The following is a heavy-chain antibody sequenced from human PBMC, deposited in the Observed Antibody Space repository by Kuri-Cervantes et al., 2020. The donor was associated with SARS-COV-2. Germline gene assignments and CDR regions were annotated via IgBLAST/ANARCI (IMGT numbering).Heavy chain of an antibody. CDR3: AREYYDILTGHQLFDY. D-gene: IGHD3-9*01. V-gene: IGHV4-4*07. CDR1: GGSISSYY. J-gene: IGHJ4*02. Sequence: ESLKISCTVSGGSISSYYWSWIRQPAGKGLEWIGRIYTSGSTNYNPYLKSRVTMSVDTSKNQFSLKLSSVTAADTAVYYCAREYYDILTGHQLFDYWGQGTLVPSPQ. CDR2: IYTSGST.